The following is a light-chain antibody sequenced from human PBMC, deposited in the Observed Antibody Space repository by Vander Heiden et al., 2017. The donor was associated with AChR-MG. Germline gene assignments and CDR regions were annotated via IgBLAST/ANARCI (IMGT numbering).Light chain of an antibody. CDR1: QSVSSY. CDR2: DAS. V-gene: IGKV3-11*01. CDR3: QQRSNGHPIFT. Sequence: EILLKQSPATLSLSPGGRATLSCRASQSVSSYLAWYQQKPGQAPRLLIYDASNRATGIPARFSGSGYGTDFTLTISSLEPEDFAVYYCQQRSNGHPIFTFGHGTKVDIK. J-gene: IGKJ3*01.